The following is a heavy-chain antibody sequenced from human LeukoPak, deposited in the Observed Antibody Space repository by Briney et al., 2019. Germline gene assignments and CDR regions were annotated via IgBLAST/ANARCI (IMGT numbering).Heavy chain of an antibody. Sequence: GGSLRLSCATSGFTFSSYGMHWVRQVPGKGLEWVACIRHDGSNKYYADSVKGQFTISRDNSKNTLYLQVNSLRAEDTAVYYCAKDRGPHYDRSGSYNTFDYWGQGTLVTVSS. CDR3: AKDRGPHYDRSGSYNTFDY. CDR1: GFTFSSYG. J-gene: IGHJ4*02. D-gene: IGHD3-22*01. V-gene: IGHV3-30*02. CDR2: IRHDGSNK.